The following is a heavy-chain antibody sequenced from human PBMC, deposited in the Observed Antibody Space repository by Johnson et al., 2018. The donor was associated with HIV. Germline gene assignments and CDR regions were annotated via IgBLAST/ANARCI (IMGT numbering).Heavy chain of an antibody. CDR3: AKGLTGYSGYEKGGHAFDI. CDR1: GFTFRSYG. CDR2: IRYDGSNK. Sequence: VQLVEYGGGVVQPGGSLRLSCVASGFTFRSYGMHWVRQAPGKGLEWVAFIRYDGSNKYYADSVKGRFTISRDNAKNTLYLQMNGRRTEDTAVYYCAKGLTGYSGYEKGGHAFDIWGQGTMVTVSS. V-gene: IGHV3-30*02. J-gene: IGHJ3*02. D-gene: IGHD5-12*01.